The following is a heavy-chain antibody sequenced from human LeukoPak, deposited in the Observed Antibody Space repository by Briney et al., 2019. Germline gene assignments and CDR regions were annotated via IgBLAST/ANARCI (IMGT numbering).Heavy chain of an antibody. CDR2: IYYTGST. CDR1: GASISGGTYY. CDR3: ARRGGSGRAFDY. J-gene: IGHJ4*02. V-gene: IGHV4-39*01. Sequence: KTSETLPLTCSVSGASISGGTYYWGWIRQPPGKGLEWIGSIYYTGSTYDNPSLKSRVTISVDTSKNQFSLKLSSVTAADTAVYYCARRGGSGRAFDYWGQGTLVTVSS. D-gene: IGHD1-26*01.